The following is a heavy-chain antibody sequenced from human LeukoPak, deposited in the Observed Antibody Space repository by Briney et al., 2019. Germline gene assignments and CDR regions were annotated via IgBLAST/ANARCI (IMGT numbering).Heavy chain of an antibody. V-gene: IGHV3-23*01. Sequence: GGSLRLSCAASGFTFSNYNMNWVRQAPGKGLEWVSAISGSGGSTYYADSVKGRFTISRDNSKNTLYLQMNSLRAEDTAVYYCAKDPSSSWFGDYFDYWGQGTLVTVSS. CDR3: AKDPSSSWFGDYFDY. CDR1: GFTFSNYN. J-gene: IGHJ4*02. D-gene: IGHD6-13*01. CDR2: ISGSGGST.